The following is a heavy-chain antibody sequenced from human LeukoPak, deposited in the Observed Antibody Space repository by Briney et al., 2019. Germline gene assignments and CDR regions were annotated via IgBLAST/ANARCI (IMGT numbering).Heavy chain of an antibody. CDR1: GYTFSSYN. CDR2: INAGNGNT. D-gene: IGHD3-10*01. CDR3: AFRGVSDDFDS. V-gene: IGHV1-3*01. J-gene: IGHJ4*02. Sequence: ASVKVSRKASGYTFSSYNMHWVRQAPGQRLEWMGWINAGNGNTKFSQKFQGRVTITRDTSASTGYMELSSLRSEDTAVYYCAFRGVSDDFDSWGQGTLVTVSS.